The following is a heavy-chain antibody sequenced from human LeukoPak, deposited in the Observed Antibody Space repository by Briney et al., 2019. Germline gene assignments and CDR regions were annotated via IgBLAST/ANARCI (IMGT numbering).Heavy chain of an antibody. Sequence: GGSLRLSCAASGFSFSKYVMRWVRQAPGKGLEWVAVIWYDGTNKYYADSVKGRFTMSRDNSKNTLDVQMNSLRVEDTAVYYCAKGGSSELKDAFDIWGQGTVVTVSA. CDR1: GFSFSKYV. V-gene: IGHV3-30*02. D-gene: IGHD2-15*01. CDR2: IWYDGTNK. J-gene: IGHJ3*02. CDR3: AKGGSSELKDAFDI.